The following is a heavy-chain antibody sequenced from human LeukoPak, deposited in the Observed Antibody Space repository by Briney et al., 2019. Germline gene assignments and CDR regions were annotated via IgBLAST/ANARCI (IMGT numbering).Heavy chain of an antibody. CDR1: RFTLSRHA. D-gene: IGHD1-26*01. CDR3: GRDLGGRSGY. Sequence: GGSLRLSCAASRFTLSRHAMHWVRQAPGKGLEWVTLLSYDGSNKYYADSVKGRFTISRDNSKNTLYLQMNSLRAEDTAVYYCGRDLGGRSGYWGQGTLVTVSS. CDR2: LSYDGSNK. J-gene: IGHJ4*02. V-gene: IGHV3-30-3*01.